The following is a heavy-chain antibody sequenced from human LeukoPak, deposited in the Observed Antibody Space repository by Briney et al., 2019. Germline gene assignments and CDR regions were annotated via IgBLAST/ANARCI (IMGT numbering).Heavy chain of an antibody. CDR1: GYTFTGYY. J-gene: IGHJ6*02. CDR3: ARDEFVSPDYYYYGMDV. Sequence: ASVKVSCKASGYTFTGYYMHWVRQAPGQGLEWMGIINPSGGSTSYAQKFQGRVTMTRDTSTSTVYMELSSLRSEDTAVYYCARDEFVSPDYYYYGMDVWGQGTTVTVSS. CDR2: INPSGGST. V-gene: IGHV1-46*01. D-gene: IGHD5/OR15-5a*01.